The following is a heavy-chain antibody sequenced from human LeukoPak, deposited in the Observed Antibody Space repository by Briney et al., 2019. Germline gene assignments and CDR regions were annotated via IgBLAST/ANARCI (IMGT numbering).Heavy chain of an antibody. J-gene: IGHJ4*02. CDR3: ARFIAAPYYFDY. CDR1: GFPFSSYG. Sequence: GGSLRLSCEASGFPFSSYGMHWVRQAPGKGLEWVSFISSSRSYIYYADSVKGRFTISRDNAKNSLYLQMNSLRAEDTAVYYCARFIAAPYYFDYWGRGTLVTVSS. V-gene: IGHV3-21*01. CDR2: ISSSRSYI. D-gene: IGHD6-13*01.